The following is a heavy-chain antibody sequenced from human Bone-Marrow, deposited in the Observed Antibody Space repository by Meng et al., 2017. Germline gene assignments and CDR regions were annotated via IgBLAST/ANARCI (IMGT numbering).Heavy chain of an antibody. D-gene: IGHD4-17*01. CDR1: GFPATSGGVV. CDR2: IYWHDDR. J-gene: IGHJ4*02. V-gene: IGHV2-5*01. Sequence: TLRGSAHARVTPTQTPPRPCPSSGFPATSGGVVVGWFRLPPGKALEWLAFIYWHDDRRYSPSLGGRLTLTRDTSKHQVVLTVTDVDPADTATYYCGHMSATVTTGYFNYWGQGLVVTVSS. CDR3: GHMSATVTTGYFNY.